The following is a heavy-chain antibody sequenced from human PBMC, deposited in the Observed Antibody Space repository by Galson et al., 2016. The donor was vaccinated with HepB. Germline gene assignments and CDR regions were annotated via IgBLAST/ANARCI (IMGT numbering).Heavy chain of an antibody. CDR3: ARNYGPFDL. Sequence: SLRLSCAASGFTFSNYWLSWVRPAPGKGLEWVANMNQDGSEKYFVDSVKGRFTISRDNAQNSVYLQMNSLRAEDPAVYYCARNYGPFDLLGQGTLVIVSS. J-gene: IGHJ5*02. CDR1: GFTFSNYW. CDR2: MNQDGSEK. D-gene: IGHD3-16*01. V-gene: IGHV3-7*01.